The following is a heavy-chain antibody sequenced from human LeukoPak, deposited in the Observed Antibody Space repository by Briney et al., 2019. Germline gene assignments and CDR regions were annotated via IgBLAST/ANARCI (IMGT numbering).Heavy chain of an antibody. D-gene: IGHD4-23*01. Sequence: GRSLRLSCAASGFTFDDYAMDWVRHAPGKGLEWVSGISWNSGSIGYADSVKGRFTISRDNAKNSLYLQMNSLRAEDTTLYYCAKAFRRWSYYYFDYWGQGTLVTVSS. CDR2: ISWNSGSI. CDR3: AKAFRRWSYYYFDY. J-gene: IGHJ4*02. CDR1: GFTFDDYA. V-gene: IGHV3-9*01.